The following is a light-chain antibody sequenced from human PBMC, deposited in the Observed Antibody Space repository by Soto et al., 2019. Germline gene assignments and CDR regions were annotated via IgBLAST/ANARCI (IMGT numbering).Light chain of an antibody. CDR2: GAS. Sequence: EILMNQSPATQAEIPEERATLSCRASQTVSSNLAWYQQKPGQAPRLLIYGASTRAIDIPARFSGSGSETEFTLTITSLQPDDFAPYYSQHYATFPGTFGPGTRVDIK. CDR3: QHYATFPGT. J-gene: IGKJ1*01. V-gene: IGKV3-15*01. CDR1: QTVSSN.